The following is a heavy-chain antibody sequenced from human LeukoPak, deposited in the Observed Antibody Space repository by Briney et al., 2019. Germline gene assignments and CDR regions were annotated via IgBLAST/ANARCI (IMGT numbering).Heavy chain of an antibody. J-gene: IGHJ4*02. Sequence: PPETLSLTRAVHGGSLSGYYWSSIRPPPGKGLEWIGEINHSGRTNYNPSLKSRVTISVDTSKNQFSLKLSSVTAADTAVYYCARELRESSGYFPFHHWGQGTLVTVSS. CDR2: INHSGRT. CDR3: ARELRESSGYFPFHH. V-gene: IGHV4-34*01. CDR1: GGSLSGYY. D-gene: IGHD3-22*01.